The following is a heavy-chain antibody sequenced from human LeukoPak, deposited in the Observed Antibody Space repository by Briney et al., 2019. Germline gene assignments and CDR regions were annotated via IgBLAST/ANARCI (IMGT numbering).Heavy chain of an antibody. V-gene: IGHV6-1*01. J-gene: IGHJ4*02. D-gene: IGHD4-17*01. CDR1: GDSVSSNSAA. CDR2: TYYRSNWYN. CDR3: ARTVHYFDY. Sequence: SQTLSLTCAISGDSVSSNSAAWNWIRLSPSRGLEWLGRTYYRSNWYNDYAVSVKSRITIDPDPSKNQFSPQLNSVTPEDTAVYYCARTVHYFDYWGQGTLVTVSS.